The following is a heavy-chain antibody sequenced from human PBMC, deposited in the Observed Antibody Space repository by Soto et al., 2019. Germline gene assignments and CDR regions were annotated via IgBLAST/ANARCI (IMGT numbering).Heavy chain of an antibody. J-gene: IGHJ6*02. Sequence: PAGLLRFSRTVYGFSVTNSYINWVRQAPVKGLEWVSILYSSGTTYYADSVRGRFTVSRDDSKNTLFLHMNSLRADDTAVYYCAKDWSKFSYNYPYYYAMDAWGQGTTVTVSS. D-gene: IGHD3-9*01. CDR3: AKDWSKFSYNYPYYYAMDA. CDR2: LYSSGTT. CDR1: GFSVTNSY. V-gene: IGHV3-53*01.